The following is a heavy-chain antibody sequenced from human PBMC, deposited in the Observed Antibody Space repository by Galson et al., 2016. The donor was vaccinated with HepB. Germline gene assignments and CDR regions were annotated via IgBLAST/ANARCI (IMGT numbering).Heavy chain of an antibody. CDR2: ISYDGSNE. Sequence: SLRLSCAASGLTFSSYGMHWVRQAPGKGLEWVAVISYDGSNEYYADSVKGRFTISRDNSKNTLYLQMNSLRAEDTAVYYCAKVRQLAYSYGMDVWGQGTTVTVSS. CDR1: GLTFSSYG. CDR3: AKVRQLAYSYGMDV. D-gene: IGHD6-6*01. J-gene: IGHJ6*02. V-gene: IGHV3-30*18.